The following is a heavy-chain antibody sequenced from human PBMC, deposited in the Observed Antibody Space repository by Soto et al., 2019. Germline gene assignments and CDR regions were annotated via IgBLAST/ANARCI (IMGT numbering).Heavy chain of an antibody. Sequence: SETLSLTCAVSGGSISSGGYSWSWIRQPPGKGLEWIGYIYHSGSTYYNPSLKSRVTISVDRSKNQFSLKLSSVTAADTAVYYCARGSLDYGDNLDYWGQGTLVTVSS. V-gene: IGHV4-30-2*01. CDR2: IYHSGST. CDR3: ARGSLDYGDNLDY. D-gene: IGHD4-17*01. CDR1: GGSISSGGYS. J-gene: IGHJ4*02.